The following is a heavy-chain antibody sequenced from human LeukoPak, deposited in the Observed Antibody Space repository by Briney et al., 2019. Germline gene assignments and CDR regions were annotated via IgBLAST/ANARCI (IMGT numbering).Heavy chain of an antibody. V-gene: IGHV1-2*02. CDR1: GYTFTGYY. D-gene: IGHD2-15*01. J-gene: IGHJ4*02. CDR2: INPNSGGT. Sequence: ASVKVSSKASGYTFTGYYMHWVRQAPGQGLEWMGWINPNSGGTNYAQKFQGRVTMTRDTSISTAYMELSRLRSDDTAVYYCARALVVGAKYFDYWGQGTLVTVSS. CDR3: ARALVVGAKYFDY.